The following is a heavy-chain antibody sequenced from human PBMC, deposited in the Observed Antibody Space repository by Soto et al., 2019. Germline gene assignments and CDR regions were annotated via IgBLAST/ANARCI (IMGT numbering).Heavy chain of an antibody. CDR1: GCSISSYD. Sequence: SETLSLTCPFSGCSISSYDVIWLRPTPGKGLEWIGYIYYSGSTNYNPSLKSRVTISVDTSKNQFSLKLSSVTAADTAVYYCARDLGKAVAGTSRYYYYGMDVWGQGTTVTVSS. CDR2: IYYSGST. J-gene: IGHJ6*02. CDR3: ARDLGKAVAGTSRYYYYGMDV. V-gene: IGHV4-59*01. D-gene: IGHD6-19*01.